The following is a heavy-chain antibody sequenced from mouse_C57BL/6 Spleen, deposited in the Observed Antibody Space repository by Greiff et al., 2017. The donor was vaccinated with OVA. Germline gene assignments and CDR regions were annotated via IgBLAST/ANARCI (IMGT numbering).Heavy chain of an antibody. D-gene: IGHD1-1*01. CDR1: GVDFSRYW. Sequence: APGGVDFSRYWMSWVRRAPGKGLEWIGEINPDSSTINYAPSLKDKFIISRDNAKNTLYLQMSKVRSEDTALYYCARPYYGSSYWYFDVWGTGTTVTVSS. V-gene: IGHV4-1*01. CDR3: ARPYYGSSYWYFDV. J-gene: IGHJ1*03. CDR2: INPDSSTI.